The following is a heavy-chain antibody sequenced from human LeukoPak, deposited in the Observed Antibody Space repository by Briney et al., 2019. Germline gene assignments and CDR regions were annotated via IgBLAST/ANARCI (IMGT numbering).Heavy chain of an antibody. Sequence: GGSLRLSCAASGFTFSSYSMNWVRQAPGKGLEWVSSISSRSSYIYYADSVKGRFNTSRDNAKNSLYLQMNSLRAEDTAVYYCARGGCDGGSCYNDYWGQGTLVTVSS. D-gene: IGHD2-15*01. CDR1: GFTFSSYS. J-gene: IGHJ4*02. CDR3: ARGGCDGGSCYNDY. V-gene: IGHV3-21*01. CDR2: ISSRSSYI.